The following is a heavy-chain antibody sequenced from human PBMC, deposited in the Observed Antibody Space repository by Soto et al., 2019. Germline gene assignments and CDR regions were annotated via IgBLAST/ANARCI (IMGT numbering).Heavy chain of an antibody. V-gene: IGHV4-30-4*01. CDR3: ARIVESGYTIDFDL. CDR2: IYYRGST. Sequence: QVQLQESGPGLVKPSQTLSLTCTVPGGSISSGDYYWSWIRQPPGKGLEWIGYIYYRGSTNYNPSPSSRITISVDTSKNQFTLNLSSVTAAHTAVYYCARIVESGYTIDFDLWGRGTLVTVSS. J-gene: IGHJ2*01. CDR1: GGSISSGDYY. D-gene: IGHD3-16*02.